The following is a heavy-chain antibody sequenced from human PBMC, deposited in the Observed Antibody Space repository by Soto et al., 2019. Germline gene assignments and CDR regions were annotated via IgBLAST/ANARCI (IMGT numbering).Heavy chain of an antibody. J-gene: IGHJ6*02. D-gene: IGHD3-10*01. Sequence: QLQESGPGLVKPSETLSLSCTVSGASMTKNNHYWAWIRQPPGKGLEWIATPFYSGNTYYNPSLKSRFTVSVNTANTQFSLKLSSVTAADSAMYFCARHRLWSRSSGPFGMDVWGPGATVTVSS. CDR3: ARHRLWSRSSGPFGMDV. CDR2: PFYSGNT. CDR1: GASMTKNNHY. V-gene: IGHV4-39*01.